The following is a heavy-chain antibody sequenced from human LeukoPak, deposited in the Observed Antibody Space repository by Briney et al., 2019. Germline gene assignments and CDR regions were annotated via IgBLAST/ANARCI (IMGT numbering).Heavy chain of an antibody. V-gene: IGHV3-30*04. CDR3: ARDSLNDDYYDSRPLDH. D-gene: IGHD3-22*01. CDR1: GFTFSSYA. J-gene: IGHJ4*02. CDR2: ISYDGSNK. Sequence: GGSLRLSCAASGFTFSSYAMHWVRQAPGKGLEWVAVISYDGSNKYYADSVKGRFTISRDNSKNTLYLQMNSLRVDDTAVYFCARDSLNDDYYDSRPLDHWGQGTLVSVSS.